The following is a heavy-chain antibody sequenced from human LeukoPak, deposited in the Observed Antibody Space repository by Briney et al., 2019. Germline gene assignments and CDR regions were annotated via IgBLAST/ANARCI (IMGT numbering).Heavy chain of an antibody. CDR3: ARCFIVGATTDY. V-gene: IGHV1-18*01. D-gene: IGHD1-26*01. CDR2: ISAYNGNT. CDR1: GFGLSVLS. J-gene: IGHJ4*02. Sequence: GASVKVSCKISGFGLSVLSIHWMRQAPGQGLEWMGWISAYNGNTNYAQKLQGRVTMTTDTSTSTAYMELRSLRSDDTAVYYCARCFIVGATTDYWGQGTLVTVSS.